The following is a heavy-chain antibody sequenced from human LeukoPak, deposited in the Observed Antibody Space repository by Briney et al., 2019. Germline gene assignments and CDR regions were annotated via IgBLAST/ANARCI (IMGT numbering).Heavy chain of an antibody. CDR2: INPSSGGT. CDR1: GYTFTGYY. Sequence: ASVTVSCKASGYTFTGYYMHSVRHAPGQGLEWVGWINPSSGGTNYRQKFQGRVPMPRDTAISKAYMELSSLRPDDTAVYYCARGPFLGVCCGGDCYIDYWGQGTLVTVSS. J-gene: IGHJ4*02. D-gene: IGHD2-21*01. CDR3: ARGPFLGVCCGGDCYIDY. V-gene: IGHV1-2*02.